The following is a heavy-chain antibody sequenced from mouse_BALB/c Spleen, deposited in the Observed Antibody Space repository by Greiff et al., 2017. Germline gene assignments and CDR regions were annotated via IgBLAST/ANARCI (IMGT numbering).Heavy chain of an antibody. Sequence: QVQLQQPGAELVKPGASVKLSCKASGYTFTSYWMHWVKQRPGQGLEWIGEINPSNGRTNYNEKFKSKATLTVDKSSSTAYMQLSSLTSEDSAVYYCAKVGYWGQGTLGTVSA. CDR2: INPSNGRT. V-gene: IGHV1S81*02. CDR1: GYTFTSYW. CDR3: AKVGY. D-gene: IGHD1-1*02. J-gene: IGHJ3*01.